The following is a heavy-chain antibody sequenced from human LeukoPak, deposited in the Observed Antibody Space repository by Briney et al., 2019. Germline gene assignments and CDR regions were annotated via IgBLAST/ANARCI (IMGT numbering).Heavy chain of an antibody. J-gene: IGHJ4*02. V-gene: IGHV3-23*01. CDR2: ISASGGST. CDR1: GFTFSSYA. Sequence: GGSLRLSCAASGFTFSSYAMSWVRQAPGKGLEWVSAISASGGSTYYADSVKGRFTISRDNSKNTLYLQMNSLRAEDTAAYYCAKALTYYYDSSGYYFFDYWGQGTLVTVSS. D-gene: IGHD3-22*01. CDR3: AKALTYYYDSSGYYFFDY.